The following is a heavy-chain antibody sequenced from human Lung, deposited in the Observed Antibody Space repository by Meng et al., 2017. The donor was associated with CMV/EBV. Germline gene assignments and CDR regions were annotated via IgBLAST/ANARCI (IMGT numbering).Heavy chain of an antibody. V-gene: IGHV3-23*03. Sequence: GEXXKISCAASGFTFSSYAMSWVRQAPGKGLEWVSVIYSGGSSTYYADSVKGRFTISRDNSKNTLYLQMNSLRAEDTAVYYCAKDHRARYCSGGSCYYYYGMDVWGQGXTVTVSS. CDR1: GFTFSSYA. J-gene: IGHJ6*02. D-gene: IGHD2-15*01. CDR2: IYSGGSST. CDR3: AKDHRARYCSGGSCYYYYGMDV.